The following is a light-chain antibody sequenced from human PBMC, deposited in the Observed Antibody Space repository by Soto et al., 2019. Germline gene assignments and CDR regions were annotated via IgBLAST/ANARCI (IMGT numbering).Light chain of an antibody. V-gene: IGKV1-5*03. J-gene: IGKJ2*01. Sequence: DIQMTQSPSTLSASVGDGVTITCRASQNIGSWLAWYQQKPGEAPKLLISKATNLQSGVPSRFSGSGSVTDFCLTISTLQPVDSATYFCKQYNDFQYSLGPGTKL. CDR2: KAT. CDR1: QNIGSW. CDR3: KQYNDFQYS.